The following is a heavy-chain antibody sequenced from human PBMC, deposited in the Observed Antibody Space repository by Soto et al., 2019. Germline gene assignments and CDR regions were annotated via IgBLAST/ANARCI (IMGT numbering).Heavy chain of an antibody. CDR3: ARMATFGSLNWFDP. V-gene: IGHV1-8*01. J-gene: IGHJ5*02. D-gene: IGHD3-16*01. Sequence: SVKVSCKASGYSFTNNVVTWVRQATGKGLEWMGWMNPGSGDTGYAQKFQGRVTMTRDISIATAYMQLSSLRSDDTAIYYSARMATFGSLNWFDPWGQGTLVTVSS. CDR1: GYSFTNNV. CDR2: MNPGSGDT.